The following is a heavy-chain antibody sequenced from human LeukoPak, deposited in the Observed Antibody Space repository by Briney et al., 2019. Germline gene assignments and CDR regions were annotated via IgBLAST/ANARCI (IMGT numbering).Heavy chain of an antibody. V-gene: IGHV3-23*01. D-gene: IGHD3-16*02. Sequence: GGSLRLSCAASGFTFSSYAMGWVRQPPGKGLEWVSGISGSGSSTYYADSVKGRFTISRDNSKNALYLQINSLRAEDTAVYYCSKLGNDNVWGTYRDNWFDPWGQGTLVTVSS. CDR1: GFTFSSYA. CDR3: SKLGNDNVWGTYRDNWFDP. CDR2: ISGSGSST. J-gene: IGHJ5*02.